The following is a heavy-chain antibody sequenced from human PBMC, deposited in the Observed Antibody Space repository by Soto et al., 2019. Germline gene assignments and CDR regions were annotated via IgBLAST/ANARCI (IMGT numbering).Heavy chain of an antibody. J-gene: IGHJ4*02. CDR3: ARAAAEQLAYFNY. V-gene: IGHV4-30-2*01. CDR2: IYHTGST. CDR1: GGSISSGGYS. D-gene: IGHD6-6*01. Sequence: PAETLSLTCAVSGGSISSGGYSWSWIRQPPGKGLEWIGYIYHTGSTYYNPSLESRVTISVDRSKNHFSLRLTSVTAADTAVYYCARAAAEQLAYFNYWGQGALVTVSS.